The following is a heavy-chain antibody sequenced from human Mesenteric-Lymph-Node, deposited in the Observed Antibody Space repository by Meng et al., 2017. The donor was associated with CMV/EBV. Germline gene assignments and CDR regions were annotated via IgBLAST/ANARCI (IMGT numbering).Heavy chain of an antibody. CDR2: ISSTSSTI. Sequence: GESLKISCVASGFTFTSYSMNWVRQAPGKGLEWVSYISSTSSTIYYADSVKGRFTISRDNAKNTLYLQMNSLRAEDTAVYYCAKDLATYYDFWSGVLTGMDVWGQGTTVTVSS. V-gene: IGHV3-48*04. J-gene: IGHJ6*02. CDR1: GFTFTSYS. CDR3: AKDLATYYDFWSGVLTGMDV. D-gene: IGHD3-3*01.